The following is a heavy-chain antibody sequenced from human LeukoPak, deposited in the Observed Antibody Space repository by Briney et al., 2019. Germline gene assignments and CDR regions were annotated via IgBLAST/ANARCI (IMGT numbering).Heavy chain of an antibody. V-gene: IGHV3-33*01. Sequence: HPGGSLRRSCVASGFTFNGHAMHWVRQAPGKGPEWVAVIWSDGSEKYYVDSVKGRFTISRDNSKNTLYLQMDSLRVEDTAVYYCARGWAVAANPNWFDPWGQGTLVTVSS. CDR2: IWSDGSEK. CDR3: ARGWAVAANPNWFDP. CDR1: GFTFNGHA. J-gene: IGHJ5*02. D-gene: IGHD6-19*01.